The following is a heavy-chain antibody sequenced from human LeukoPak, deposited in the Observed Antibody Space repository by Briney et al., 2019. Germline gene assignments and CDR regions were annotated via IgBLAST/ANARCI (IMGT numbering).Heavy chain of an antibody. J-gene: IGHJ4*02. Sequence: ASVKVSCKASGYTFTSYGISWVRQAPGQGFEWMGWISAYNGNTNYAQKLQGRVTMTTDTSTGTAYMELRSLRSDDTAVYYCARDGFPSYYYDSSGYPLFDYWGQGTLVTVSS. D-gene: IGHD3-22*01. CDR1: GYTFTSYG. V-gene: IGHV1-18*01. CDR2: ISAYNGNT. CDR3: ARDGFPSYYYDSSGYPLFDY.